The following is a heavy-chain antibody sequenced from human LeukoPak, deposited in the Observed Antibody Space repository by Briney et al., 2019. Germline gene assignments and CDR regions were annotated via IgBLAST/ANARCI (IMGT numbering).Heavy chain of an antibody. V-gene: IGHV4-31*03. Sequence: PSETLSLTCTVSGGSISSGGYYWSWIRQYPGKGLEWIGSIYYSGSTYYNPSLESRLTISVDTSNNQFSLNLSSVTAADTAVYYCAKVLRGTGNWFDPWGQGTLVTVSS. J-gene: IGHJ5*02. CDR2: IYYSGST. CDR3: AKVLRGTGNWFDP. D-gene: IGHD3-16*01. CDR1: GGSISSGGYY.